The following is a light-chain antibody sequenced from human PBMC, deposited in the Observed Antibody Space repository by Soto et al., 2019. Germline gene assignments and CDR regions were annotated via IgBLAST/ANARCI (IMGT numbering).Light chain of an antibody. CDR3: CSYAGTHTNHV. Sequence: QSALTQPHSVSGSPGQTVTISCSGTSSDVGGYDYVSWYPQHTGKAPKLVIYDVTKRPSGVPDRFSGSKSGNTASLTISGLQAEDEADYSCCSYAGTHTNHVFGT. V-gene: IGLV2-11*01. CDR2: DVT. J-gene: IGLJ1*01. CDR1: SSDVGGYDY.